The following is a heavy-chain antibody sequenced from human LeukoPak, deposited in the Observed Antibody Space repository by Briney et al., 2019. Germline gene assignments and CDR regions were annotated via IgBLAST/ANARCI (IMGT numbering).Heavy chain of an antibody. Sequence: PGGSLRLSCAASGFSFSSHWMSWVRQTPGKGLEWVALISYDGIYKKFADSVKGRFTISRDNSKNTLFLQMYSLRAEDTAMYYCAKVKWEVPNYWYFDLWGRGTLVTDSS. CDR2: ISYDGIYK. CDR1: GFSFSSHW. V-gene: IGHV3-30*18. J-gene: IGHJ2*01. D-gene: IGHD1-26*01. CDR3: AKVKWEVPNYWYFDL.